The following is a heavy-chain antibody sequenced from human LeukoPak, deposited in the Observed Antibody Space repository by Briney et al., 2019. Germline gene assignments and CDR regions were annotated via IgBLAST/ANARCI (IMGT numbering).Heavy chain of an antibody. J-gene: IGHJ4*02. Sequence: GASVKVSCKASGYTFTSYGISWVRQAPGQGLEWMGWISAYNDNTNYAQKLQGRVTMTTDTSTSTAYMELRSLRSDDTAVYYCAGGYSGYDSGGGLGYWGQGTLVTVSS. D-gene: IGHD5-12*01. V-gene: IGHV1-18*01. CDR3: AGGYSGYDSGGGLGY. CDR2: ISAYNDNT. CDR1: GYTFTSYG.